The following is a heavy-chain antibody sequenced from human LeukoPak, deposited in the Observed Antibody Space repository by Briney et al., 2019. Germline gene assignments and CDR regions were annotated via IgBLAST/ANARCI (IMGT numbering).Heavy chain of an antibody. J-gene: IGHJ4*02. CDR2: ISYDRSNK. CDR3: AKDVAVADRAYYFDY. Sequence: GGSLRLSCAASGFTFSSYGMHWVRQAPGKGLEWVAVISYDRSNKYYADSVKGRFTISRDNSKNTLYLQMNSLRAEDTAVYYCAKDVAVADRAYYFDYWGQGTLVTVSS. D-gene: IGHD6-19*01. CDR1: GFTFSSYG. V-gene: IGHV3-30*18.